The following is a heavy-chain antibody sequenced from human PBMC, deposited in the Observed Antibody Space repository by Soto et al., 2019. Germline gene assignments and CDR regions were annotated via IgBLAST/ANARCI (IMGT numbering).Heavy chain of an antibody. J-gene: IGHJ6*02. CDR1: GFTFSSYA. Sequence: QVQLVESGGGVVQPGRSLRLSCAAYGFTFSSYAMHWVRQAPGKGLEWVAVISYDGSNKYYADSVKGRFTISRDNSKNPLYLQMNSLRAEDTAVYYCARDEIRFSWAYGMDVWGQGTTVTVSS. CDR2: ISYDGSNK. V-gene: IGHV3-30-3*01. D-gene: IGHD3-3*01. CDR3: ARDEIRFSWAYGMDV.